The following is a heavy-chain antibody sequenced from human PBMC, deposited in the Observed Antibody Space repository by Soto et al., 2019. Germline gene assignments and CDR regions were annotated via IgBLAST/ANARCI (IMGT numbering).Heavy chain of an antibody. CDR3: ARDCTGGSCFCTY. CDR1: GYTLTNYA. V-gene: IGHV1-18*01. Sequence: QVQLVQSAAEVKKPGASVKVSCKASGYTLTNYAISWVRQAPGQGPEWMGWINTYNGNSNYAQKFQGRVTMTTDTXTNTAYMELRSLTSDDTAVYYCARDCTGGSCFCTYWGQGTLVTVSS. CDR2: INTYNGNS. D-gene: IGHD2-15*01. J-gene: IGHJ4*02.